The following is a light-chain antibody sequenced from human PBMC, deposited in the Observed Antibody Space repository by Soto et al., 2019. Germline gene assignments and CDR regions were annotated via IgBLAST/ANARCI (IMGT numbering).Light chain of an antibody. CDR3: YSYAGRYTYV. V-gene: IGLV2-11*01. CDR2: DVT. CDR1: SSDVGGYNY. Sequence: SALTQPRSVSGSPGQSVTISCTGTSSDVGGYNYVSWYQQHPGKAPKLMIYDVTKRPSGVPDRFSGSKSGNTASLTISGLQAEDEADYYCYSYAGRYTYVFGSGTKVTVL. J-gene: IGLJ1*01.